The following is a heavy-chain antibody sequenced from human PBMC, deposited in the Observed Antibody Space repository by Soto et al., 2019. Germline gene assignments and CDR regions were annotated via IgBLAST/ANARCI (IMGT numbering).Heavy chain of an antibody. CDR3: ARGLGFCTSTTCYPSQGLDY. J-gene: IGHJ4*02. CDR2: ISDTGSV. Sequence: QVQLQQWGAGLLKPSETLSLTCAVYVGSFSGYYWSWIRQTPGKGLEWIGEISDTGSVNFNPSLKSRVTIPVDTSKNQFSLTLTSVTAADSAVYYCARGLGFCTSTTCYPSQGLDYWGQGTLVTVSS. D-gene: IGHD2-2*01. CDR1: VGSFSGYY. V-gene: IGHV4-34*01.